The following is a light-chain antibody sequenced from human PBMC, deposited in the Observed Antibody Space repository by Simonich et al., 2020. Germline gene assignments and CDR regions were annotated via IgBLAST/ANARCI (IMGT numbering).Light chain of an antibody. V-gene: IGKV3-20*01. CDR2: GAS. J-gene: IGKJ2*01. CDR3: QQYGSSLYT. CDR1: QSVSSSY. Sequence: EIVLTQSPGTLSLSPGERPTLSRRASQSVSSSYLAWYQQKPGQAPRLLIYGASSRATGLPDRFSGSGSGTDFTLTSSRLGPEDFAVYYCQQYGSSLYTFGQGTKLEIK.